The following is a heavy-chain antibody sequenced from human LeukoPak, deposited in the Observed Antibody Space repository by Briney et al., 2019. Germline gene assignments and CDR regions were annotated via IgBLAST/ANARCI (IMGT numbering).Heavy chain of an antibody. CDR3: ARVGVMKGYYDSSGRKENWFDP. J-gene: IGHJ5*02. CDR2: INPNSGGT. Sequence: ASVKVSCKASGYTFTNYGINWVRQAPGQGLEWMGWINPNSGGTNYAQKFQGRVTMTRDTSISTAYMELSRLRSDDTAVYYCARVGVMKGYYDSSGRKENWFDPWGQGTLVTVSS. V-gene: IGHV1-2*02. CDR1: GYTFTNYG. D-gene: IGHD3-22*01.